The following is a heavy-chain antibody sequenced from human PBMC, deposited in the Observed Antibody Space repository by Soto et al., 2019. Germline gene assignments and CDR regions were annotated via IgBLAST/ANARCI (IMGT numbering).Heavy chain of an antibody. J-gene: IGHJ5*02. V-gene: IGHV4-39*01. D-gene: IGHD6-6*01. Sequence: ETLSLTCTVSGGSISSSSYYWGWIRQPPGKGLEWIGSIYYSGSTDYNTSLKSRVTISVDTSKNQFSLRRSSVTAADPAMNYCPSHVSEYSSENWFDPWGQGTVDTVSS. CDR3: PSHVSEYSSENWFDP. CDR1: GGSISSSSYY. CDR2: IYYSGST.